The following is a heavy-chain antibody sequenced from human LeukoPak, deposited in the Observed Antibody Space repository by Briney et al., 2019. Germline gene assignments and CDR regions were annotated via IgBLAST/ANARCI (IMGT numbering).Heavy chain of an antibody. CDR3: ARGYDSSGYYYYFDY. D-gene: IGHD3-22*01. CDR1: GGSFSGYY. J-gene: IGHJ4*02. CDR2: INHSGST. V-gene: IGHV4-34*01. Sequence: SETLSLTCAVYGGSFSGYYWSWIRQPPGKGLELIGEINHSGSTNYNPSLKSRVTISVDTSKNQFSLRLSSVTAADTAVYYCARGYDSSGYYYYFDYWGQGTLVTVSS.